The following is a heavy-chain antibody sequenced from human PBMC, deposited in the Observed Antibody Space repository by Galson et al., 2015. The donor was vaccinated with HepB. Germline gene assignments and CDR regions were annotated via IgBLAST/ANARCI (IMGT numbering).Heavy chain of an antibody. CDR1: GYTFTGYY. J-gene: IGHJ4*02. CDR3: ARDSGSYPNHFDY. V-gene: IGHV1-2*05. CDR2: INPNTGGT. D-gene: IGHD1-26*01. Sequence: SVKVSCKASGYTFTGYYIHWVRQAPGQGLEWMGRINPNTGGTKYAQKFQGRVTMTRDTSINTAYMELSRLRFGDTVVYYCARDSGSYPNHFDYWGQGTLVIVSS.